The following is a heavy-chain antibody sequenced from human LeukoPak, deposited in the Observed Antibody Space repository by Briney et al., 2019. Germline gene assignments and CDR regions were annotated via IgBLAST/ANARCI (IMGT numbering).Heavy chain of an antibody. Sequence: GGSLRLSCAASGFTFSRFWMSWVRQAPGKGLEWVANINQDGREKYYVDSVKGRFTISRDNAKNSLYLQMNSLRAEDTAVYYCAKDEAAAGTNYFDYWGQGTLVTVSS. J-gene: IGHJ4*02. CDR2: INQDGREK. D-gene: IGHD6-13*01. CDR1: GFTFSRFW. V-gene: IGHV3-7*01. CDR3: AKDEAAAGTNYFDY.